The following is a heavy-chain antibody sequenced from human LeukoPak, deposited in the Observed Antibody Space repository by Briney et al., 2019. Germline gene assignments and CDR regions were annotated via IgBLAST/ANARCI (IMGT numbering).Heavy chain of an antibody. J-gene: IGHJ6*03. V-gene: IGHV1-8*01. Sequence: ASVKVSCKASGYTFTSYDINWVRQATGQGLEWMGWMNPNSGNTGYAQKFQGRVTMTRNTSISTAYMELSSLRSEDTAVYYCASSSGYYYYYYYMGVWGKGTTVTVSS. CDR3: ASSSGYYYYYYYMGV. CDR1: GYTFTSYD. CDR2: MNPNSGNT.